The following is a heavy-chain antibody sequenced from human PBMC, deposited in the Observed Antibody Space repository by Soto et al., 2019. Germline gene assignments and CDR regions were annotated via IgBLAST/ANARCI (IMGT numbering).Heavy chain of an antibody. CDR3: ARDGGSGSYLTATDAFDI. J-gene: IGHJ3*02. V-gene: IGHV3-30-3*01. D-gene: IGHD3-10*01. Sequence: GGSLRLSCAAPGFTFSSYAMHWVRQAPGKGLEWVAVISYDGSNKYYADSVKGRFTISRDNSKNTLYLQMNSLRAEDTAVYYCARDGGSGSYLTATDAFDIWGQGTMVTVSS. CDR2: ISYDGSNK. CDR1: GFTFSSYA.